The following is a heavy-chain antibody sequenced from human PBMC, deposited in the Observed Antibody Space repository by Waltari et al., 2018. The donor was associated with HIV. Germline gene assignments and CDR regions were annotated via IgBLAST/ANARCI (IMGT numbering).Heavy chain of an antibody. Sequence: EVQLVESGGGLVQPGGSLRLSCAASGFPFSTSDMHWVRPTTGKGLEWVSVIGTAGDTYYPGSVKGRFTISRENAKNSLYLQMNSLRAGDTALYYCARGGYSSGWYGRVWYFDYWGQGTLVTVSS. J-gene: IGHJ4*02. CDR2: IGTAGDT. CDR3: ARGGYSSGWYGRVWYFDY. V-gene: IGHV3-13*01. D-gene: IGHD6-19*01. CDR1: GFPFSTSD.